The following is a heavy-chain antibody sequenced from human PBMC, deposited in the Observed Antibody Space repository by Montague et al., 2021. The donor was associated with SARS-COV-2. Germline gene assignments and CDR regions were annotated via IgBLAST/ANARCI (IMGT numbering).Heavy chain of an antibody. CDR2: ISYDGSNK. V-gene: IGHV3-30-3*01. D-gene: IGHD3-22*01. CDR1: GFTFSSYA. CDR3: ARDEPVVITTPFDY. Sequence: SLRLSCAASGFTFSSYAMHWVRRAPGKGLEWVAVISYDGSNKYYXDSVKGRFTISRDNSKNTLYLQMNSLRAEDTAVYYRARDEPVVITTPFDYWGQGTLVTVSS. J-gene: IGHJ4*02.